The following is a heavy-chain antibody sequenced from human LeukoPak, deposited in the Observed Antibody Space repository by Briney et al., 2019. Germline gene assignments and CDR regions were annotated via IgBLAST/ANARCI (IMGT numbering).Heavy chain of an antibody. V-gene: IGHV3-23*01. CDR3: ARELGTTHPLDY. CDR1: GFTFSSYA. Sequence: GGSLRLSCAASGFTFSSYAMNWVRQAPGKGLESVSAITGSGGTTLYADSVKGRFTISRDNAKNTLYLQMNSVRAEDTAVYYCARELGTTHPLDYWGQGTPVTVSS. CDR2: ITGSGGTT. J-gene: IGHJ4*02. D-gene: IGHD1-26*01.